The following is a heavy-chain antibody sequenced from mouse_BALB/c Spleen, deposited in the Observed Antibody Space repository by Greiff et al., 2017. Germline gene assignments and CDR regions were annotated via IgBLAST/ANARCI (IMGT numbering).Heavy chain of an antibody. D-gene: IGHD1-1*01. Sequence: EVQLQQSGAELVKPGASVKLSCTASGFNIKDTYMHWVKQRPEQGLEWIGRIDPANGNTKYDPKFQGKATITADTSSNTAYLQLSSLTSEDTAVYYCAKFITTVVATDFDYWGQGTTLTVSS. CDR3: AKFITTVVATDFDY. V-gene: IGHV14-3*02. J-gene: IGHJ2*01. CDR1: GFNIKDTY. CDR2: IDPANGNT.